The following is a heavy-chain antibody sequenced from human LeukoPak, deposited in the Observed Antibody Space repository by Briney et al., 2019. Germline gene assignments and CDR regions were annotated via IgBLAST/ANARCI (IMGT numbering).Heavy chain of an antibody. CDR1: GFTFSSYG. J-gene: IGHJ4*02. Sequence: PGRSLRLSCAASGFTFSSYGMHWVSQARGKGLEWVAVIWYDGGNKYYADSVKGRFTISRDNSKNTLYLQMNSLRAEDTAVYYCLHSSGYVYWGQGTLVTVSS. D-gene: IGHD6-19*01. V-gene: IGHV3-33*01. CDR3: LHSSGYVY. CDR2: IWYDGGNK.